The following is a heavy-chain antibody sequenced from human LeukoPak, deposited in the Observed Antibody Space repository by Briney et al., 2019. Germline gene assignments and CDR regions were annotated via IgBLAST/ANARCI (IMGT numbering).Heavy chain of an antibody. CDR3: AAYDSSGYYSRGFDY. J-gene: IGHJ4*02. V-gene: IGHV4-59*08. CDR2: ILYSGSS. D-gene: IGHD3-22*01. CDR1: GGSINSYY. Sequence: PSETLSLTCTISGGSINSYYWSWIRQPPGKGLEYIGYILYSGSSNYNPSLKSRVSISVDTSKNQFSLKLSSVTAADTAVYYCAAYDSSGYYSRGFDYWGQGTLVTVSS.